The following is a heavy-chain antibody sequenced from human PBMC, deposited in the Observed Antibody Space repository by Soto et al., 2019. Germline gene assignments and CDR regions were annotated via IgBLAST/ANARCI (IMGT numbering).Heavy chain of an antibody. Sequence: PSETLSLTCTVSGGSISSYYWSWIRQPPGKGLEWIGYIYYSGSTNYNPSLKSRVTISVDTSKNQFSLKLSSVTAADTAVYYCARSPGIAAAGFNWFDPWGQGTLVTVSS. D-gene: IGHD6-13*01. J-gene: IGHJ5*02. CDR2: IYYSGST. CDR3: ARSPGIAAAGFNWFDP. V-gene: IGHV4-59*01. CDR1: GGSISSYY.